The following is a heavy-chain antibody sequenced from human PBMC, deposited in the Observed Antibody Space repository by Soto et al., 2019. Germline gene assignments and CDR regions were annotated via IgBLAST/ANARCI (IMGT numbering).Heavy chain of an antibody. Sequence: GGSLRLSCAAYGFTFRTYAMNWVRQAPGKGLEWVAVIVGDASSIDYADAVKGRFTISRDNSKNIMYLQMTSLKVEDTATYFCAKDLRPDGRYDLDYWGQGTQVTVSS. D-gene: IGHD2-15*01. CDR1: GFTFRTYA. CDR3: AKDLRPDGRYDLDY. V-gene: IGHV3-23*03. J-gene: IGHJ4*02. CDR2: IVGDASSI.